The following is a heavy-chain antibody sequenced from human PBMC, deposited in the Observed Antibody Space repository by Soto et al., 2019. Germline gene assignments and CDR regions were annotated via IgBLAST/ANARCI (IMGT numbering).Heavy chain of an antibody. V-gene: IGHV3-11*03. Sequence: GGSLRLSCAASGFTFSDYYMSWIRQAPGKGLEWVSYISSSSSYTNYADSVKGRFTISRDNAKNSLYLQMNSLRAEDTAVYYCASYSSRWYYFDYWGQGTLVTVSS. J-gene: IGHJ4*02. CDR1: GFTFSDYY. CDR3: ASYSSRWYYFDY. D-gene: IGHD6-13*01. CDR2: ISSSSSYT.